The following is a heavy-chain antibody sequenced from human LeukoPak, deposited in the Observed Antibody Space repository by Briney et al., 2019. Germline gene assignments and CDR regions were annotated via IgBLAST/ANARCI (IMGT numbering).Heavy chain of an antibody. Sequence: SVKVSCKASGGTSSSYAISWVRQAPGQGLEWMGGIIPIFGTANYAQKFQGRVTITTDESTSTAYMELSSLRSEDTAVYYCARAGYSSGWGYWFDPWGQGTLVTVSS. J-gene: IGHJ5*02. CDR2: IIPIFGTA. CDR1: GGTSSSYA. CDR3: ARAGYSSGWGYWFDP. V-gene: IGHV1-69*05. D-gene: IGHD6-19*01.